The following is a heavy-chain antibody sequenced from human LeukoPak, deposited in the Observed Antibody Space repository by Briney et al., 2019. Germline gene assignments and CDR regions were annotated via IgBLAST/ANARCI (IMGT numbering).Heavy chain of an antibody. CDR1: GGSLSSYY. CDR2: IYTSGST. V-gene: IGHV4-4*07. D-gene: IGHD3-10*01. Sequence: SETLSLTCTVSGGSLSSYYWSWIRQPAGEGLEWIGRIYTSGSTNYHPSLKGRVTLSVDTSKNQLSLKLSSVTAADTAVYYCARATYYYGSGSAARFDPWGQGTLVTVSS. J-gene: IGHJ5*02. CDR3: ARATYYYGSGSAARFDP.